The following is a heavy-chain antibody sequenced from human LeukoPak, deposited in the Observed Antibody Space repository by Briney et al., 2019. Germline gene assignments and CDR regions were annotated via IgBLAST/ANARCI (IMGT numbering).Heavy chain of an antibody. D-gene: IGHD6-19*01. CDR3: ARDRSGCFDY. CDR2: IWYDESNK. J-gene: IGHJ4*02. Sequence: AQSRRLSWAVSGFTFSSYGMEWDRQAAGKGLEWVAVIWYDESNKYYADSVKGRFTISRDNSKNTLYLQMNSLRAEDTAVYYCARDRSGCFDYWGQGTLVTVSS. V-gene: IGHV3-33*01. CDR1: GFTFSSYG.